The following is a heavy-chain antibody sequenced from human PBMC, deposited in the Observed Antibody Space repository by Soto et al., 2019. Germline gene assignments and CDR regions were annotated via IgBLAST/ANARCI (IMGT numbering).Heavy chain of an antibody. Sequence: GESLKISCKGSGYSFTSYWIGWVRQMPVKGLEWMGIIYPGDSDTRYSPSFQGQVTTSADKSISTAYLQWSSLKASDTAMYYCAIRYAATNRHYYFDYWGQGTLVTVSS. CDR3: AIRYAATNRHYYFDY. J-gene: IGHJ4*02. CDR2: IYPGDSDT. D-gene: IGHD5-12*01. V-gene: IGHV5-51*01. CDR1: GYSFTSYW.